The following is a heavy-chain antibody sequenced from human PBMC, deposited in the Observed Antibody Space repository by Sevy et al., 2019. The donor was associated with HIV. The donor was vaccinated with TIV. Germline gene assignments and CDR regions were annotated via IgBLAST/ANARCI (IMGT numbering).Heavy chain of an antibody. CDR2: IYPGDSDT. Sequence: GESLKISCKGSGYSFTTYWIAWVRQMPGKGLEWIGIIYPGDSDTRYSPSFQGQVTISADKSISTAYLQWSSLKASDTAMYYCARRDSSSWPPGAFDIWGQGTMVTVSS. V-gene: IGHV5-51*01. CDR1: GYSFTTYW. D-gene: IGHD6-13*01. J-gene: IGHJ3*02. CDR3: ARRDSSSWPPGAFDI.